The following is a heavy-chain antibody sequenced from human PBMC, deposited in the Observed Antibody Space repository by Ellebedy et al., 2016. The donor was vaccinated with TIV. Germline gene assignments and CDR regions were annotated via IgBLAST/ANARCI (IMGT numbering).Heavy chain of an antibody. CDR1: GGSFSGYY. CDR2: IYYSGST. J-gene: IGHJ4*02. CDR3: AKDTDLYSSSWFDY. D-gene: IGHD6-13*01. Sequence: MPSETLSLTCAVYGGSFSGYYWSWIRQPPGKGLEWIGYIYYSGSTNYNPSLKRRVTISVDTSKNQFSLKLSSVTAADTAVYYCAKDTDLYSSSWFDYWGQGTLVTVSS. V-gene: IGHV4-59*01.